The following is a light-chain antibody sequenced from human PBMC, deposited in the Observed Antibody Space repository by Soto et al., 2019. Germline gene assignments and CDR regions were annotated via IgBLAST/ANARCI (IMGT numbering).Light chain of an antibody. J-gene: IGKJ2*01. Sequence: DIVMTQSPDSLAVSLGERATINCKSSQSVLYSSNNKNYLAWYQQKPGQPPKLLIYWAFIRESGVPDRFSGSGSGTDFTLTISSLQAEDVAVYYCQQYYSGHTFGQGTKVEIK. CDR2: WAF. CDR3: QQYYSGHT. V-gene: IGKV4-1*01. CDR1: QSVLYSSNNKNY.